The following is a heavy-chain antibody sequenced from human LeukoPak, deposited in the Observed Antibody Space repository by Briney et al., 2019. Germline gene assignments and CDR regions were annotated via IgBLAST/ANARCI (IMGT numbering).Heavy chain of an antibody. Sequence: GGSLRLSCAASGFTFSSYAMSWVRQAPGKGLEWVSAISGSGGSTYYADSVKGRFTISRDNSKNTLCLQMNSLRAEDTAVYYCAKIGRYSSSWRPTRYYFDYWGQGTLVTVSS. J-gene: IGHJ4*02. CDR3: AKIGRYSSSWRPTRYYFDY. CDR1: GFTFSSYA. D-gene: IGHD6-13*01. V-gene: IGHV3-23*01. CDR2: ISGSGGST.